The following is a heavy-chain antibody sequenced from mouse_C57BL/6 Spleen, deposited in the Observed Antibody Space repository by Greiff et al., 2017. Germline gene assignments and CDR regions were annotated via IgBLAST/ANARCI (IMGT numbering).Heavy chain of an antibody. Sequence: QVQLQQPGAELVMPGASVKLSCKASGYTFTSYWMHWVKQRPGQGLEWIGEIDPSDSYTNYNQKFKGKSTLTVDKSSSTAYMQLSSLTSEDSAVYYCARFYGSSLNAIDYWGQGTSVTVSS. D-gene: IGHD1-1*01. J-gene: IGHJ4*01. CDR3: ARFYGSSLNAIDY. V-gene: IGHV1-69*01. CDR2: IDPSDSYT. CDR1: GYTFTSYW.